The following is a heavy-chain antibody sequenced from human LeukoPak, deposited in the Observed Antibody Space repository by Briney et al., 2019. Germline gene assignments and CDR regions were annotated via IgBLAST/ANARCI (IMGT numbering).Heavy chain of an antibody. CDR2: TLYDENNK. CDR1: GFTFSTYA. D-gene: IGHD2-15*01. Sequence: GGSLRLSCVASGFTFSTYAMHWVRQSPGKGLEWVAVTLYDENNKHYADSVRGRFTISRDNSKNTLYLQMNSLRAEDTAVYYCAKPGGFPTYYFDYWGQGTLVTVSS. J-gene: IGHJ4*02. CDR3: AKPGGFPTYYFDY. V-gene: IGHV3-30-3*02.